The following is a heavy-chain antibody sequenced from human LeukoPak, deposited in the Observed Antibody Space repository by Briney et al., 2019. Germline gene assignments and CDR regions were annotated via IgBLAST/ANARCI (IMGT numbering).Heavy chain of an antibody. CDR3: ASNTGVVVISYFDY. D-gene: IGHD3-22*01. CDR1: GGSISSSSYY. V-gene: IGHV4-39*01. Sequence: SETLSLTCTVSGGSISSSSYYWGWIRQPPGKGLEWIGSIYYSGSTYYNPSLKSRVTISVDTSKSQFSLKLSSVTAADTAVYYCASNTGVVVISYFDYWGQGTLVTVSS. J-gene: IGHJ4*02. CDR2: IYYSGST.